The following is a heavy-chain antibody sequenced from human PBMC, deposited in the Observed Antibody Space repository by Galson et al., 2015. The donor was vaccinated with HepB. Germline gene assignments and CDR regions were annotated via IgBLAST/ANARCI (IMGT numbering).Heavy chain of an antibody. D-gene: IGHD1-1*01. CDR3: ARGSGDGTADY. V-gene: IGHV4-34*01. Sequence: ETLSLTCAVYGGSFSGYYWSWIRQPPGKGLEWIGEINHSGSTNYNPSLKSRVTISVDTSKNQFSLKLSSVTAADTAVYYCARGSGDGTADYWGQGTLVTVSS. CDR1: GGSFSGYY. J-gene: IGHJ4*02. CDR2: INHSGST.